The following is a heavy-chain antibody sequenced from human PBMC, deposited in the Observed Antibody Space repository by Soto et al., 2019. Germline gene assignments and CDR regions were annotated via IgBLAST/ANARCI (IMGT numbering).Heavy chain of an antibody. Sequence: QVQLQESGPGLVKPSETLSLTCTVSGGSITTYYCSWFRQPPGKGLEWIGYIQYNGYSAYNLSLKRRVTMSMDTSTTQFSLMLESVPATDTAVYSCARHGFGSLHGLVDVWGQGTTVIVSS. V-gene: IGHV4-59*08. CDR2: IQYNGYS. D-gene: IGHD3-10*01. CDR3: ARHGFGSLHGLVDV. J-gene: IGHJ6*02. CDR1: GGSITTYY.